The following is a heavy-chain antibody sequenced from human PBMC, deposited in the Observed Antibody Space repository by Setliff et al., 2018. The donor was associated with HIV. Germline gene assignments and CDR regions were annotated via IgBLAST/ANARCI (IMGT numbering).Heavy chain of an antibody. CDR1: GGSISSPDDW. Sequence: SETLSLTCTVSGGSISSPDDWWGWFRQSPGNSPEWIATIYYKGGTSYSRSLKSRATIMIDTSRNQFSLKLSSVTAADTAVYYCARGGRSLAAQTWFDPWGQGTLVTVSS. D-gene: IGHD6-6*01. CDR2: IYYKGGT. CDR3: ARGGRSLAAQTWFDP. J-gene: IGHJ5*02. V-gene: IGHV4-39*07.